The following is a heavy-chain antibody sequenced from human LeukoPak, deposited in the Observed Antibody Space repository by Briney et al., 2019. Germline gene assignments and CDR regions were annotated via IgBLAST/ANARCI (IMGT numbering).Heavy chain of an antibody. D-gene: IGHD3-3*01. CDR2: ISFDGSNK. J-gene: IGHJ3*01. CDR1: GFTFSSYG. CDR3: ARDRSGYANDAFDF. V-gene: IGHV3-30*03. Sequence: PGGSLRLSCAASGFTFSSYGMHWVRQAPGKGLEWVAVISFDGSNKYCSDSVKGRFTISRDNSKNTMFLQMNSLRAEDTAVYHCARDRSGYANDAFDFWGQGTMVTVSS.